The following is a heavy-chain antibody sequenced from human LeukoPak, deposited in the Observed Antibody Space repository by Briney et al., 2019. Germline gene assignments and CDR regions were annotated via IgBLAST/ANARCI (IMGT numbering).Heavy chain of an antibody. V-gene: IGHV3-74*01. D-gene: IGHD2-8*01. CDR3: ARDNGENYHTAFDY. J-gene: IGHJ4*02. CDR2: IHGDGRTT. CDR1: GFTFSSYA. Sequence: GRSLRLSCAASGFTFSSYAMHWVRQVPGKGLVWVSRIHGDGRTTTYADSVKGRFTISRDNAKNTLYLQMNSLRAEDTAVYYCARDNGENYHTAFDYWGQGTLVTVSS.